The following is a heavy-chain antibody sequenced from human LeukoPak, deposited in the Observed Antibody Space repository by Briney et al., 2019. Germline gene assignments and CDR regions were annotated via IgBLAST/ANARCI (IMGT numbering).Heavy chain of an antibody. CDR2: INPNSGDT. D-gene: IGHD6-19*01. CDR3: ARVGSSGWYVHPTLDY. J-gene: IGHJ4*02. CDR1: GYTFTGYY. V-gene: IGHV1-2*02. Sequence: ASVKVSCKASGYTFTGYYMHWVRQAPGQGLEWMGWINPNSGDTNYAQKFQRRVTVTRDTSISTAYMELSWLSTDDTAVYYCARVGSSGWYVHPTLDYWGQGTLVTVSS.